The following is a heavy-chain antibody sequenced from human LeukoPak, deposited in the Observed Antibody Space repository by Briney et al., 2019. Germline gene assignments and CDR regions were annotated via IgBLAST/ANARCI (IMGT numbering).Heavy chain of an antibody. CDR3: ARGGSLRPPIYFDY. CDR2: IYYSGST. CDR1: GGSISSYY. V-gene: IGHV4-59*01. J-gene: IGHJ4*02. Sequence: PSETLSLTCTVSGGSISSYYWSWIRQPPGKGLEWIGYIYYSGSTNYNPSLKSRVTISVDTSKNQFSLKLSSVTAADTAVYYCARGGSLRPPIYFDYWGQGTLVTVSS. D-gene: IGHD6-13*01.